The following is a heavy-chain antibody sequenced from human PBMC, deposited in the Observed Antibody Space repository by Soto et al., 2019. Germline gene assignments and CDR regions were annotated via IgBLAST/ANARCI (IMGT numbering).Heavy chain of an antibody. Sequence: EVQLLESGGGLVQPGGSLRLSCAASGFTFSSYAMSWVRQAPGKGLEWVSTISASGGSTYYADSVKGRFTISRDNSKNTMYLHMTSLRGEGTAVYYRAKGGEGYPYWGQGTPVTVSS. CDR1: GFTFSSYA. J-gene: IGHJ4*02. CDR2: ISASGGST. V-gene: IGHV3-23*01. CDR3: AKGGEGYPY. D-gene: IGHD3-16*01.